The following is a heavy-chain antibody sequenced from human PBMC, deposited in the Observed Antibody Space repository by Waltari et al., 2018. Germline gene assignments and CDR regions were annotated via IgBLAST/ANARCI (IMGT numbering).Heavy chain of an antibody. CDR1: GYTFTGYQ. J-gene: IGHJ4*02. Sequence: VQLVQSGAEVKKPGASVKVSCKAYGYTFTGYQLQRVRQAPGQGPELSGWINPSSGGTNYAQKFQGRVTMTRDTSISTAYMELSRLRSDDTAVYYCARVPWQQLTYYFDYWGQGTLVTVSS. CDR2: INPSSGGT. D-gene: IGHD6-13*01. V-gene: IGHV1-2*02. CDR3: ARVPWQQLTYYFDY.